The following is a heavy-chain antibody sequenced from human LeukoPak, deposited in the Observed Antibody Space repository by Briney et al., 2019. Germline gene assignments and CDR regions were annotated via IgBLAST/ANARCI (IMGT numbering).Heavy chain of an antibody. V-gene: IGHV4-34*01. J-gene: IGHJ3*02. CDR1: GGSLSGYY. Sequence: SETLSLTCAVYGGSLSGYYWNWIRQPPGKGLEGIGEINHSGSTNYNPSLTSRVTISVDTSKNQFSLRLSSVIAADTAVYYCARFPCSGGSCYSGVRAFDIWGQGTMVTVSS. CDR3: ARFPCSGGSCYSGVRAFDI. CDR2: INHSGST. D-gene: IGHD2-15*01.